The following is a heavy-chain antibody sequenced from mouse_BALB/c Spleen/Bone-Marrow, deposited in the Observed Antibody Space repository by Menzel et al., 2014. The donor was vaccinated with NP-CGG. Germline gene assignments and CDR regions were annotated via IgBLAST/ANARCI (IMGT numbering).Heavy chain of an antibody. V-gene: IGHV1-4*01. D-gene: IGHD2-2*01. CDR1: GYTFAYYT. J-gene: IGHJ3*01. CDR2: INPSSGYT. Sequence: VQLQQSGAELARPGASVMMSCKASGYTFAYYTVHWVKQRPGQGLEWIGYINPSSGYTNYNQKLKDKATLTTDKSSSTAYMQLSSLTSEDSAVYYCAREVYGSWFAYWGQGTLVTVSA. CDR3: AREVYGSWFAY.